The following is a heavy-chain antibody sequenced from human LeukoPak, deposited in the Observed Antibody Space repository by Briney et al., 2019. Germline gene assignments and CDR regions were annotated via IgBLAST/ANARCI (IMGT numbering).Heavy chain of an antibody. CDR2: ISSSGSTI. V-gene: IGHV3-48*04. J-gene: IGHJ6*03. CDR3: ARDWSTMVRGVIHSAMDV. Sequence: PGGSLRLSCAASGFTFSSYSMNWVRQAPGKGLEWVSYISSSGSTIYYADSVKGRFTISRDNAKNSLYLQMNSLRAEDTAVYYCARDWSTMVRGVIHSAMDVWGKGTTVTISS. D-gene: IGHD3-10*01. CDR1: GFTFSSYS.